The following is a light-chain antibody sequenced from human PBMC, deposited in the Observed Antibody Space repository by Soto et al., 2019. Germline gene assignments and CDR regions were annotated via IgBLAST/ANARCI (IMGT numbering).Light chain of an antibody. Sequence: IQLTPSPSFLSASEGHRVTITGRASHGIHRHLAGYQQKPGEAPKLLIESASTLQSGVPSRFSGSGSGTEFTLTINSLQPEDFATYYCQQLNIYPLTFGPGTKVDIK. CDR2: SAS. V-gene: IGKV1-9*01. J-gene: IGKJ3*01. CDR1: HGIHRH. CDR3: QQLNIYPLT.